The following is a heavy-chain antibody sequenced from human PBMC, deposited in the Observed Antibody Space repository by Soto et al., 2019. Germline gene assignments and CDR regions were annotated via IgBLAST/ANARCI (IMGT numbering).Heavy chain of an antibody. CDR1: GGTFSTHA. CDR2: IIPISGTT. V-gene: IGHV1-69*13. Sequence: ASVKVSCKASGGTFSTHAIIWVRQAPGHGLEWMGGIIPISGTTYYTQKFQGRVTITADEPTSTAFIELSSLKSDDTAVFYCARGYCSGGNCYSGMDVWGQGTMVTVSS. D-gene: IGHD2-15*01. J-gene: IGHJ6*02. CDR3: ARGYCSGGNCYSGMDV.